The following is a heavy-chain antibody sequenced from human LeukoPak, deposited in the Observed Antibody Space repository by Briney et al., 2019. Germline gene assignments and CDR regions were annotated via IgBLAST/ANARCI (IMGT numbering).Heavy chain of an antibody. D-gene: IGHD6-19*01. CDR3: ARDPGYSSGWSNLPLDY. Sequence: ASVKVSCKASGYTFTGYYMHWVRQAPGQGLEWMGWINPNSGGTNYAQKFQGGVTMTRDTSISTAYMELSRLRSDDTAVYYCARDPGYSSGWSNLPLDYWGQGTLVTVSS. J-gene: IGHJ4*02. V-gene: IGHV1-2*02. CDR2: INPNSGGT. CDR1: GYTFTGYY.